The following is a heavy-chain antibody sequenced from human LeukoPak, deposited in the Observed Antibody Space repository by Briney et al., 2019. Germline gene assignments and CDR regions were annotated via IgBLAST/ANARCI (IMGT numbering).Heavy chain of an antibody. V-gene: IGHV1-69*13. D-gene: IGHD3-22*01. CDR2: IIPIFGTA. CDR1: GGTFSSYA. Sequence: SVKVSCEASGGTFSSYAISWVRQAPGQGLEWMGGIIPIFGTANYAQKFQGRVTITADESTSTAYMELSSLRSEDTAVYYCARRVVRDVRGYYYDSSHFDYWGQGTLVTVSS. J-gene: IGHJ4*02. CDR3: ARRVVRDVRGYYYDSSHFDY.